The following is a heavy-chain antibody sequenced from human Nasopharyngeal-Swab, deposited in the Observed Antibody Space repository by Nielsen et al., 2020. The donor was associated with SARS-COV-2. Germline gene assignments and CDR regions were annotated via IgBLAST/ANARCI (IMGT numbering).Heavy chain of an antibody. CDR3: ASAYGGSYWYFDL. J-gene: IGHJ2*01. CDR2: ISYDGSNK. V-gene: IGHV3-30-3*01. D-gene: IGHD4-23*01. CDR1: GFTFSSYA. Sequence: GESLKIPCAASGFTFSSYAMHWVRQAPGKGLEWVAVISYDGSNKYYAESVKGRFTISRDNSKNALYLQMNSLRAEDTAVYYCASAYGGSYWYFDLWGRGTLVTVSS.